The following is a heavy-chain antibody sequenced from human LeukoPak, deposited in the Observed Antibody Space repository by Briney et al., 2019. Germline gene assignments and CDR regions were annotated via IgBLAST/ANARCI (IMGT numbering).Heavy chain of an antibody. CDR3: ARETGGFTFDY. Sequence: ASVKVSCKASGGTFSSYAISWVRRAPGQGLEWMGGIIPIFGTANYAQKFQGRVTITTDESTSTAYMELSSLRSEDTAVYYCARETGGFTFDYWGQGTLVTVSS. CDR2: IIPIFGTA. V-gene: IGHV1-69*05. CDR1: GGTFSSYA. J-gene: IGHJ4*02. D-gene: IGHD3-16*01.